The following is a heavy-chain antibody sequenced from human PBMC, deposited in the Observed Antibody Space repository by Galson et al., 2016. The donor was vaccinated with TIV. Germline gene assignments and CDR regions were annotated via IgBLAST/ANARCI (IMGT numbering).Heavy chain of an antibody. CDR2: IDPRDSYI. Sequence: QSGAEVKKPGESLRISRKGSGYSFTSYYIIWVRQMPGKGLEWMGRIDPRDSYINYSPSFQGHVTISSDKSISTAYLQWNSLKASDSAIYYCARGVSTGSGWLDPWGQGTPVTVSS. CDR3: ARGVSTGSGWLDP. D-gene: IGHD5/OR15-5a*01. J-gene: IGHJ5*02. V-gene: IGHV5-10-1*01. CDR1: GYSFTSYY.